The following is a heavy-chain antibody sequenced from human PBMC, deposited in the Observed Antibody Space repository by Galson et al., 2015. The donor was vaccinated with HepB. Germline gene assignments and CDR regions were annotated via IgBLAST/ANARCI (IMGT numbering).Heavy chain of an antibody. CDR2: ISAYNGNT. V-gene: IGHV1-18*01. CDR1: GYTFTSYG. D-gene: IGHD3-3*01. J-gene: IGHJ6*03. Sequence: SVKVSCKASGYTFTSYGISWVRQAPGQGLEWMGWISAYNGNTNYAQKLQGRVTMTTDTSTSTAYMELRSLRSDDTAVYYCARFPYDFWSGYGYYYMDVWGKGITVTVSS. CDR3: ARFPYDFWSGYGYYYMDV.